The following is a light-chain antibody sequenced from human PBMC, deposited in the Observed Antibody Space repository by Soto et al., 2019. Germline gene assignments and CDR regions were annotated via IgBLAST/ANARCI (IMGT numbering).Light chain of an antibody. J-gene: IGKJ2*01. Sequence: EIVLTQSPGTLSLSPGERATLSCRASQSVSSSYLAWYQQKPGQAPRLLIYGASSRATGIPDRFNGSGSGTDFTLTINRLEPEDFAVYYCQQYGSSPYTFGQGTKLEIK. CDR1: QSVSSSY. CDR3: QQYGSSPYT. V-gene: IGKV3-20*01. CDR2: GAS.